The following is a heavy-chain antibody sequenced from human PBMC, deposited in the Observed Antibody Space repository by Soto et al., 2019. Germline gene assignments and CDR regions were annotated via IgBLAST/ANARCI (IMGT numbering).Heavy chain of an antibody. CDR3: ARGATIFGVEDAFDI. CDR1: GGSFSGYY. D-gene: IGHD3-3*01. J-gene: IGHJ3*02. Sequence: SETLSLTCAVYGGSFSGYYWSWIRQPPGKGLEWIGEINHSGSTNYNPSLKSRVTISVDTSKNQFSLKLSSVTAADTAVYYCARGATIFGVEDAFDIWGQGTMVTVSS. CDR2: INHSGST. V-gene: IGHV4-34*01.